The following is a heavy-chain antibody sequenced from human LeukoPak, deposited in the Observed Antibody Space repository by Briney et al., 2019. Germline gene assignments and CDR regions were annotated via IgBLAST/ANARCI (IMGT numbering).Heavy chain of an antibody. V-gene: IGHV4-59*01. CDR2: MYHSGST. J-gene: IGHJ4*02. CDR1: GGSITSYY. D-gene: IGHD6-19*01. CDR3: ARQDSSGWY. Sequence: SETLSLTCTVSGGSITSYYWSWIRQPPGKELEWIGSMYHSGSTNYNPSLKSRVTISVDTSKTQLSLKLTSVTAADTAVYYCARQDSSGWYWGQGTLVTVSS.